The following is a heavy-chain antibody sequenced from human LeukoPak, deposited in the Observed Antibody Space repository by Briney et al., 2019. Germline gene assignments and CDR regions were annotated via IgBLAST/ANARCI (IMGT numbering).Heavy chain of an antibody. J-gene: IGHJ4*02. CDR2: INAGNGNT. V-gene: IGHV1-3*01. CDR3: ARDFRYGDYVRPRYYFDY. D-gene: IGHD4-17*01. CDR1: GYTFTSYA. Sequence: GASVKVSCKASGYTFTSYAMHWVRQAPGQRLEWMGWINAGNGNTKYSQKFQGRVTITRDTSASTAYMELSSLRSEDTAVYYRARDFRYGDYVRPRYYFDYWGQGTLVTVSS.